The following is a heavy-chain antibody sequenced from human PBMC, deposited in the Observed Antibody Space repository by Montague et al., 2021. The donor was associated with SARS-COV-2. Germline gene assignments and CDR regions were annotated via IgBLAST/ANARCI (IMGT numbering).Heavy chain of an antibody. J-gene: IGHJ5*02. D-gene: IGHD5-12*01. CDR2: IYTSGTT. CDR3: ARAHSGSWAHLDT. Sequence: TLSLTCTVSGGSISSGSYYWSWIRQPAGKGLEWIGRIYTSGTTDYSFSLKSRVTISVDMSKNQFSLKLTSVTAADTAVYYCARAHSGSWAHLDTWGQGSLVTVSS. V-gene: IGHV4-61*02. CDR1: GGSISSGSYY.